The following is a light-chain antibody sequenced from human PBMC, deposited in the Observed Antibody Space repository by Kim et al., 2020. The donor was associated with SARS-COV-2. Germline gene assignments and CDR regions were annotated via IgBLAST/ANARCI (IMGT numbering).Light chain of an antibody. CDR2: DVS. CDR1: TEDVTSGHF. V-gene: IGLV7-46*01. Sequence: PXGPVRLPWASRTEDVTSGHFPYWFQQKPVPAPTTLIYDVSNKHSWTPARFSGSLLGGKAALTLSGAQPEDEAEYYCLLYYSGPRVFGGGTKLTVL. CDR3: LLYYSGPRV. J-gene: IGLJ3*02.